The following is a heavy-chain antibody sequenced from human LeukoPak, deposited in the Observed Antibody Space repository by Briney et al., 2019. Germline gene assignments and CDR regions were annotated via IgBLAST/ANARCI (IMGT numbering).Heavy chain of an antibody. CDR3: ARGESGSGWYDNFDY. V-gene: IGHV4-34*01. D-gene: IGHD6-19*01. CDR1: GGSFSGYY. Sequence: SPSETLSLTCAVYGGSFSGYYWSWIRQPPGKGLEWIGEINHSGSTNYNPSLKSRVTISVDTSKNQFSLKLSSVTAADTAVYYCARGESGSGWYDNFDYWGQGTLVTVSS. J-gene: IGHJ4*02. CDR2: INHSGST.